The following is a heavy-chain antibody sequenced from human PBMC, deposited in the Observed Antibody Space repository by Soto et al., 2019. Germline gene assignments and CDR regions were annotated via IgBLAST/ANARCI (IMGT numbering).Heavy chain of an antibody. CDR3: ARGSRVVVTD. D-gene: IGHD2-2*01. CDR2: INAGNGNT. J-gene: IGHJ4*02. Sequence: QVQLVQSGAEEKKPGASVKVSCKASGYTFTSYAMHWVRQAPGQRLEWMGWINAGNGNTKYSQKFQGRVTITRDTSASTAYMELSSLRSEDTAVYYCARGSRVVVTDWGQGTLVTVSS. CDR1: GYTFTSYA. V-gene: IGHV1-3*05.